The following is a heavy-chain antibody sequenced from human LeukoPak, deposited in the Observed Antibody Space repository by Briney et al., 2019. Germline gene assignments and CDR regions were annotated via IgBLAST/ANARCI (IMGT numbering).Heavy chain of an antibody. D-gene: IGHD6-6*01. J-gene: IGHJ6*03. CDR1: GVSISSYY. Sequence: PSETLCLTCAASGVSISSYYWSWVRQAPGTGLEWVGYIYTSGSNNYNPSLKSRVTISVETSKNQFSLKLSSVTAADTAVYYCASLSLYSSSSTYYMDIWGKGTTVTVSS. V-gene: IGHV4-4*08. CDR2: IYTSGSN. CDR3: ASLSLYSSSSTYYMDI.